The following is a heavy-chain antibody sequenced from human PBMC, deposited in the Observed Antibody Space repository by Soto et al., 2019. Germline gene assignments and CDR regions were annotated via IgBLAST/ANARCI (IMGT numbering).Heavy chain of an antibody. CDR3: AREPPDSEVTPGRHAFDI. Sequence: GASVKVSCKASGGTFSSYAISWVRQAPGQGLEWMGGIIPIFGTANYAQKFQGRVTITADESTSTAYMELSSLRSEDTAVYYCAREPPDSEVTPGRHAFDIWGQGTMVTVSS. D-gene: IGHD4-4*01. J-gene: IGHJ3*02. CDR2: IIPIFGTA. CDR1: GGTFSSYA. V-gene: IGHV1-69*13.